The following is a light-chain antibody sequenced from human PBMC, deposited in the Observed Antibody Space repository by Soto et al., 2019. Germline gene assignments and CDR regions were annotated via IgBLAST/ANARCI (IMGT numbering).Light chain of an antibody. CDR2: DAS. J-gene: IGKJ2*01. Sequence: EIVLTQSPATLSLSPGERATLSCRASQSVSSYLAWYQQKPGQAPRLLIYDASNRATGIPARFSGSGSGTDFTLTSSSLEPEDFAVYYCHQRSNWPPYTFGQGTKLESK. V-gene: IGKV3-11*01. CDR1: QSVSSY. CDR3: HQRSNWPPYT.